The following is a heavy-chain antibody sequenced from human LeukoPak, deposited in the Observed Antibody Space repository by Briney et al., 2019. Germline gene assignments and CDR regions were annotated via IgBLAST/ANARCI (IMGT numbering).Heavy chain of an antibody. V-gene: IGHV3-30*03. D-gene: IGHD3-22*01. Sequence: GGSLRLSCAASGFTFSSYGMHWVRQAPGKGLEWVAVISYDGSNKYYADSVKGRFTISRDNSKNTLYLQMNSLRAEDTAVYYCARATYYYDSSGYYIEYFQHWGQGTLVTVSS. CDR1: GFTFSSYG. CDR2: ISYDGSNK. J-gene: IGHJ1*01. CDR3: ARATYYYDSSGYYIEYFQH.